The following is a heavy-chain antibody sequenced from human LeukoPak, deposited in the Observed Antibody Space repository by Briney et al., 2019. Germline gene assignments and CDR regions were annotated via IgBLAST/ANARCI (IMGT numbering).Heavy chain of an antibody. CDR1: GFTFSSYG. Sequence: GGSLRLSCAASGFTFSSYGMHWVRQAPGKGLEWVAVISYDGSNKYYADSVKGRFTISRDNSKNTLYLQMNSLRAEDTAVYYCAKGAAYYDILTGIDYWGQGTLVTVSS. CDR3: AKGAAYYDILTGIDY. D-gene: IGHD3-9*01. CDR2: ISYDGSNK. V-gene: IGHV3-30*18. J-gene: IGHJ4*02.